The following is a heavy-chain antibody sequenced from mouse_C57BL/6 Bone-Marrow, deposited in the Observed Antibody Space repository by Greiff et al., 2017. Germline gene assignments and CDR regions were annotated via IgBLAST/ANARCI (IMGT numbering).Heavy chain of an antibody. D-gene: IGHD1-1*01. CDR2: IDPDDGDT. V-gene: IGHV14-4*01. J-gene: IGHJ2*01. CDR3: TTYYYGSSYY. Sequence: VQLKESGAELVRPGASVKLSCTASGFNIKDDYMHWVKQRPEQGLEWIGWIDPDDGDTDYASKFQGKATITADTSSNTAYLQLSSLTSEDTAVYYCTTYYYGSSYYWGQGTTLTGSS. CDR1: GFNIKDDY.